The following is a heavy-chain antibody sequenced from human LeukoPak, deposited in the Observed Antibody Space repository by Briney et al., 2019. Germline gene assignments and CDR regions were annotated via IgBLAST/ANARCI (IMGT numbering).Heavy chain of an antibody. CDR1: GLSFRNYW. Sequence: GGSLRLSCAASGLSFRNYWMGWVRQAPGKGLEWVANTKPDGSEEYYADSVRGRFTASRDNANNLLYLQMNRLRAEDTAVYYCARDGGLHTNFDYWGQGTLLTVSS. D-gene: IGHD2-15*01. CDR3: ARDGGLHTNFDY. V-gene: IGHV3-7*01. CDR2: TKPDGSEE. J-gene: IGHJ4*02.